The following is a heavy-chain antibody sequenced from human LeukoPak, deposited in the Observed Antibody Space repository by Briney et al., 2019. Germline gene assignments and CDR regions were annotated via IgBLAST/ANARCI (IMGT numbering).Heavy chain of an antibody. D-gene: IGHD3-3*01. J-gene: IGHJ4*02. CDR2: ITTSSYI. V-gene: IGHV3-21*01. CDR1: GFTFSSYT. Sequence: GGSLRLSCAASGFTFSSYTMNWVRQAPGKGLEWVSSITTSSYIYYADSVKGRFTISRDNAKNSLYLQMNSLRAEDTAVYYCARVLFGVVIGLGYWGQGTLVTVSS. CDR3: ARVLFGVVIGLGY.